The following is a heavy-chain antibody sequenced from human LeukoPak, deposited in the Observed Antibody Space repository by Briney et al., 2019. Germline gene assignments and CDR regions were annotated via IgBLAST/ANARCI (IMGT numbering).Heavy chain of an antibody. J-gene: IGHJ4*02. V-gene: IGHV4-34*01. Sequence: SETLSLTCAVYGGSFSGYYWSWIRQPPRKGLEWIGEINHSGSTNYNPSLKSRVTISVDTSKNQFSLKLSSVTAADTAVYYCARGIRWELLGYFDYWGQGTLVTVSS. CDR2: INHSGST. D-gene: IGHD1-26*01. CDR1: GGSFSGYY. CDR3: ARGIRWELLGYFDY.